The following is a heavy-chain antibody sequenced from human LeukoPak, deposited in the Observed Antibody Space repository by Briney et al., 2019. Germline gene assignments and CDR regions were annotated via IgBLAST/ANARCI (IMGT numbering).Heavy chain of an antibody. V-gene: IGHV3-7*01. CDR1: GFTFSSYW. CDR2: IKQDGSEK. J-gene: IGHJ6*03. Sequence: GGSLRLSCAASGFTFSSYWMSWVRQAPGKGLEWVAHIKQDGSEKYYVDSVKGRFTISRDNAKNSLYLQMNSLRAEDTAVYYCARGRCITMVRGKSYYYYMDVWGKGTTVTVSS. D-gene: IGHD3-10*01. CDR3: ARGRCITMVRGKSYYYYMDV.